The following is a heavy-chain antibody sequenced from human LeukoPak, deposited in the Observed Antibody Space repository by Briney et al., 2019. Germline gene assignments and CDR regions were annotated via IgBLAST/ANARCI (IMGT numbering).Heavy chain of an antibody. D-gene: IGHD6-13*01. CDR2: IKPDGGEK. J-gene: IGHJ4*02. V-gene: IGHV3-7*03. CDR3: ANSFGPVIAAAGTGAD. Sequence: GGSLRLSCAASGFTFNNYWTSWVRQAPGKGLEWVANIKPDGGEKYYADSVKGRFTISRDNAKNSMYLQMNSLRVEDTAVYYCANSFGPVIAAAGTGADWGQGTLVTVSS. CDR1: GFTFNNYW.